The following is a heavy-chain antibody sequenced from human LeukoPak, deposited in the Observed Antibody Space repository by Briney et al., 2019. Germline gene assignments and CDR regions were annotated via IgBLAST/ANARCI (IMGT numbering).Heavy chain of an antibody. CDR1: GFTFSSYS. CDR2: ISSSSSYI. V-gene: IGHV3-21*01. D-gene: IGHD4-17*01. Sequence: GGSLRLSCAASGFTFSSYSMNWVRRAPGKGLEWVSSISSSSSYIYYVDSVKGRFTISRDNAKNSLYLQMNSLRAEDTAVYYCARDRLHYGEYEKTFDYWGQGTLVTVSS. J-gene: IGHJ4*02. CDR3: ARDRLHYGEYEKTFDY.